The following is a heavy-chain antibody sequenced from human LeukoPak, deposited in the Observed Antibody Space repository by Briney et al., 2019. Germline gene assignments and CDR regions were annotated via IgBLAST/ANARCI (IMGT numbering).Heavy chain of an antibody. V-gene: IGHV5-51*01. J-gene: IGHJ4*02. CDR1: GYSFTSYW. D-gene: IGHD6-13*01. CDR3: ARHRYSSSWTDFDS. Sequence: GESLKIPCKGSGYSFTSYWIAWVRQMPGEGLAWMGIIRPSDSDTRYSPSFQGQVTISADKSINTAYLQWSSLKASDTAMYYCARHRYSSSWTDFDSWGQGTLVTVSS. CDR2: IRPSDSDT.